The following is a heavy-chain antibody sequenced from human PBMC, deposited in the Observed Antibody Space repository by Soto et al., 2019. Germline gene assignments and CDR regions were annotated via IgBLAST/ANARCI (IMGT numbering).Heavy chain of an antibody. J-gene: IGHJ6*02. Sequence: GGSLRLSCAASGFIISNYALSWVRRAPGKGLEWVSAISGSGGSTYYADSVKGRFTISRDSSKNTLYLQMNNLRAEDTAVYYCAKGPTIFGVVITYSYYYGFDVCGQGTTVTVSS. CDR2: ISGSGGST. CDR1: GFIISNYA. V-gene: IGHV3-23*01. CDR3: AKGPTIFGVVITYSYYYGFDV. D-gene: IGHD3-3*01.